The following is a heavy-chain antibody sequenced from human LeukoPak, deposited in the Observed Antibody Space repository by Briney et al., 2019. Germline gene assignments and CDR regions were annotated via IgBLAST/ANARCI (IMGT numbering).Heavy chain of an antibody. D-gene: IGHD1-7*01. CDR3: AKEGPLTGTDPFDY. CDR2: ISGSGGST. J-gene: IGHJ4*02. CDR1: GFTFSSYA. V-gene: IGHV3-23*01. Sequence: GGSLRLSCAASGFTFSSYAMSWVRQPPGKGLEWVSAISGSGGSTYYADSVKGRFNISRENYKNTLYLQMNSLRAEDTAVYYCAKEGPLTGTDPFDYWGQGTLVTVSS.